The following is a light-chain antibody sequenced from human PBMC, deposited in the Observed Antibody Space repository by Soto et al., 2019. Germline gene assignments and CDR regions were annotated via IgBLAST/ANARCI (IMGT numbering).Light chain of an antibody. V-gene: IGKV1-5*03. CDR1: QSISSW. J-gene: IGKJ2*01. CDR2: KAS. CDR3: QQFNSYPYT. Sequence: DIQMTQSPSTLSASVGDRVTITCRASQSISSWLAWFQQKPGKAPKLMIYKASSLESGVPSRFSGSGSGTEFTLTISSLQPGDFATYYCQQFNSYPYTFGQGTKLEIK.